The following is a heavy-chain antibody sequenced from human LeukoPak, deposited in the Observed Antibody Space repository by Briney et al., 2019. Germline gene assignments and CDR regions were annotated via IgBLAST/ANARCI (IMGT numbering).Heavy chain of an antibody. V-gene: IGHV3-48*01. CDR1: GFTFSSYS. CDR3: AREIAAAGPPYFDY. J-gene: IGHJ4*02. Sequence: SGGSLRLSCAASGFTFSSYSMNWVRQAPGKGLEWVSYISSSSSTIYYADSVKGRFTISRDNAKNSLYLQMNSLRAEDTAVYYCAREIAAAGPPYFDYWGQGTLVTVSS. CDR2: ISSSSSTI. D-gene: IGHD6-13*01.